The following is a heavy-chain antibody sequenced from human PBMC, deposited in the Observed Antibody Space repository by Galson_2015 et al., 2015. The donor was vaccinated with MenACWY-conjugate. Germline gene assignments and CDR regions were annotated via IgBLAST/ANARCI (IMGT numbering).Heavy chain of an antibody. CDR2: INTNTGNP. Sequence: SVKVSCKASGYTFTNYAMNWVRQAPGQGLEWMGWINTNTGNPTNAQGFTGRFVFSLDTSVSTAYLQISNLKAEDTAVYYCARIWWREGELGCRGGSYFFFDYWGQGTLVTVSS. D-gene: IGHD2-15*01. J-gene: IGHJ4*02. V-gene: IGHV7-4-1*02. CDR3: ARIWWREGELGCRGGSYFFFDY. CDR1: GYTFTNYA.